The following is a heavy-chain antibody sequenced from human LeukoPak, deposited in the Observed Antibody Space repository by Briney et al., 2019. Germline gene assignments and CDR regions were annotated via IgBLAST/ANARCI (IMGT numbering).Heavy chain of an antibody. J-gene: IGHJ4*02. CDR1: GFPFSDFA. Sequence: GGSLRLSCATSGFPFSDFAMSWVRQAPGKGLVWVSRIHSDGSSTSYADSVKGRFTISRDNAKNTLYLQMNSLRAEDTAVYYCAGGIAAADMWGQGTLVTVSS. V-gene: IGHV3-74*01. CDR2: IHSDGSST. CDR3: AGGIAAADM. D-gene: IGHD6-13*01.